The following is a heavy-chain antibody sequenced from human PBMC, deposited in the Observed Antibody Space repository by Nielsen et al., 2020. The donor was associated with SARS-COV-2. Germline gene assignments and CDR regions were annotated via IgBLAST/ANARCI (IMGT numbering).Heavy chain of an antibody. Sequence: SVKVSCKASGGTFSSYAISWVRQAPGQGLEWMGGIIPIFGTANYAQKFQGRVTITADESTSTAYMELSSLRSEDTAVYYCARAKSTGFAWIQLYFDYWGQGTLVTVSS. D-gene: IGHD5-18*01. V-gene: IGHV1-69*13. CDR1: GGTFSSYA. CDR2: IIPIFGTA. J-gene: IGHJ4*02. CDR3: ARAKSTGFAWIQLYFDY.